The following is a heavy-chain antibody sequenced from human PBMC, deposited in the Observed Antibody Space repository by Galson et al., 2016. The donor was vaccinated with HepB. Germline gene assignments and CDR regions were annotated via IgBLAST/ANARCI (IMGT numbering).Heavy chain of an antibody. CDR2: ITDSGDST. CDR3: ARGTGKHWLVLS. Sequence: SLRLSCAASGFPFNSYAMSWVRQAPGKGLEWVSAITDSGDSTYVADSVKGRFAISRDNSQNTVYLHMNRLRVEDTAIYYCARGTGKHWLVLSWGQGTLVTVSS. V-gene: IGHV3-23*01. J-gene: IGHJ5*02. CDR1: GFPFNSYA. D-gene: IGHD6-19*01.